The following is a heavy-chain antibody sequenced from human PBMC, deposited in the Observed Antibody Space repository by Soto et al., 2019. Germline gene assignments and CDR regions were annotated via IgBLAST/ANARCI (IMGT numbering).Heavy chain of an antibody. V-gene: IGHV1-69*13. CDR3: ARWKGSNWYWFDP. D-gene: IGHD6-13*01. CDR2: IIPIFGTA. CDR1: GGTFSSYA. Sequence: SVKVSCKASGGTFSSYAISWVRQAPGQGLEWMGGIIPIFGTANYAQKFQGRVTITADESTSTAYMELSSLRSDDTAVYYCARWKGSNWYWFDPWGQGTLVTVSS. J-gene: IGHJ5*02.